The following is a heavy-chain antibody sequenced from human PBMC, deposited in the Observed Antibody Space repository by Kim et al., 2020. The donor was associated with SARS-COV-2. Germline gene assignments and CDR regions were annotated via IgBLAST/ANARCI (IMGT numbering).Heavy chain of an antibody. CDR3: ARDRPYYYGSGSLSLLGMDV. D-gene: IGHD3-10*01. Sequence: GGSLRLSCAASGFIFSSYGMHWVRQAPGKGLEWVAVISYDGSNKYYADCVKGRFTISRDNSKNTLYLQMNSLRAEDTAVYYCARDRPYYYGSGSLSLLGMDVWGQGTTVTVSS. V-gene: IGHV3-33*05. CDR1: GFIFSSYG. J-gene: IGHJ6*02. CDR2: ISYDGSNK.